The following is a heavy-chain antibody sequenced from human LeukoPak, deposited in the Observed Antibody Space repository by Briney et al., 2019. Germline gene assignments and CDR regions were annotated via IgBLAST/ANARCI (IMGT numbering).Heavy chain of an antibody. CDR2: ISYDGSNK. J-gene: IGHJ4*02. CDR1: GFTFSSYG. V-gene: IGHV3-30*18. CDR3: AKEQKIGY. Sequence: GGSLRLSCAASGFTFSSYGMRWVRQAPGKGLEWVAVISYDGSNKYYADSVKGRFTISRDNSKNTLYLQMNSLRAEDTAVYYCAKEQKIGYWGQGTLVTASS.